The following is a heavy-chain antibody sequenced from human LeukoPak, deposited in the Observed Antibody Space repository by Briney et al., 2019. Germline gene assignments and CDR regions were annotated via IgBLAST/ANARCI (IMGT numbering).Heavy chain of an antibody. J-gene: IGHJ4*02. CDR2: IIPIFGTA. Sequence: SVKVSCKASGGTFSSYAISWVRQAPGQGLELMGGIIPIFGTANYAQKFQGRVTITTDESTSTAYMELSSLRSEDTAVYYCARAGEQIGYDFDYWGQGTLVTVSS. V-gene: IGHV1-69*05. D-gene: IGHD4-17*01. CDR3: ARAGEQIGYDFDY. CDR1: GGTFSSYA.